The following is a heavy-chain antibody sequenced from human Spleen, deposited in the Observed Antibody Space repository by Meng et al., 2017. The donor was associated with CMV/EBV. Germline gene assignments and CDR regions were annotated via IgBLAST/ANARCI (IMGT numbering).Heavy chain of an antibody. Sequence: SETLSLTCAVYGGSFSGYYWSWIRQPPGKGLEWIGEINHSGSTNYNPSLKSRVTISVDTSKNQFSLKLSSVTAADTAVYYCARGVVPAAIRRANWFDPWGQGTLVTVFS. J-gene: IGHJ5*02. CDR1: GGSFSGYY. V-gene: IGHV4-34*01. D-gene: IGHD2-2*02. CDR3: ARGVVPAAIRRANWFDP. CDR2: INHSGST.